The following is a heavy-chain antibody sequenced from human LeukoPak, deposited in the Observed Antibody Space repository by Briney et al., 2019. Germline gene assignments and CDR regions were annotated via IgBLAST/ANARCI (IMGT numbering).Heavy chain of an antibody. V-gene: IGHV3-48*01. CDR2: ISSSGTSI. J-gene: IGHJ4*02. Sequence: GGSLRLSCAASGFPFRSYPMNWVRQAPGKGPEWVSFISSSGTSIHYADSVKGRFTISRDNSKNTLYLQMNSLRAEDTAVYYCASGSSWYYFDYWGQGTLVTVSS. D-gene: IGHD6-13*01. CDR3: ASGSSWYYFDY. CDR1: GFPFRSYP.